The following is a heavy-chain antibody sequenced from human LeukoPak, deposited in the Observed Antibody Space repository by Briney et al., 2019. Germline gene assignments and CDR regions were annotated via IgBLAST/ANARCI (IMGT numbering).Heavy chain of an antibody. J-gene: IGHJ6*03. CDR2: IYTSGST. Sequence: SETLSLTCTVSGGSISSGNYYWSWLRQPAGKGLEWIGRIYTSGSTNYNPSFKSRVTISADTTKNQFSLNLSSATAADTAVYYCARDHPTPNAGYMDVWGKGTTVTVSS. V-gene: IGHV4-61*02. CDR3: ARDHPTPNAGYMDV. CDR1: GGSISSGNYY. D-gene: IGHD2-8*01.